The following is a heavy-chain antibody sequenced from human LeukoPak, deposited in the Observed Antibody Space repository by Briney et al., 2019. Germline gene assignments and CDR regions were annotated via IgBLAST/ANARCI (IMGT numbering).Heavy chain of an antibody. V-gene: IGHV1-69*05. J-gene: IGHJ4*02. D-gene: IGHD3-22*01. CDR2: TIPIFGTA. CDR1: GGTFSNYA. CDR3: ARISSYDSSAYPPGN. Sequence: ASVKVSCKASGGTFSNYAISWVRQAPGQGLEWMGGTIPIFGTADYPQKFQGRVTITTDESTSTTYMELSSLRSEDAAVYYCARISSYDSSAYPPGNWGQGTLVTVSS.